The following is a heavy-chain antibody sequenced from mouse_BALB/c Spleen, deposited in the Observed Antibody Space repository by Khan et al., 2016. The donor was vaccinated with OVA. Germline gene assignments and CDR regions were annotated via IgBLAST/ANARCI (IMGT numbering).Heavy chain of an antibody. CDR3: TRHGYVAWFNY. J-gene: IGHJ3*01. CDR2: IDPFSGGS. V-gene: IGHV1-31*01. D-gene: IGHD2-2*01. CDR1: GYSFTSYY. Sequence: VQLQQSGPELMKPGASVKISCKASGYSFTSYYIHWVMQRHGESLEWIGYIDPFSGGSTYNQKFKVKATLTVDNSSSTAYIHLSNLTSEDSAVYYCTRHGYVAWFNYWGQGTLVTVSA.